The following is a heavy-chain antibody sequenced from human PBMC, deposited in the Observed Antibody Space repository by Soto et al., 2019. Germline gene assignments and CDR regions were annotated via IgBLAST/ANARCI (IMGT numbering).Heavy chain of an antibody. D-gene: IGHD6-6*01. J-gene: IGHJ4*02. CDR3: ARVGGLAARTFDY. Sequence: SETLALTCTVSGGSISDFYWSWIRQPPGKGLEWIGYIYYSGSTNYNPSLKSRVTISVDASKNQFSLNLRSMSPADTAVYYCARVGGLAARTFDYWGPGTLVTVS. V-gene: IGHV4-59*01. CDR2: IYYSGST. CDR1: GGSISDFY.